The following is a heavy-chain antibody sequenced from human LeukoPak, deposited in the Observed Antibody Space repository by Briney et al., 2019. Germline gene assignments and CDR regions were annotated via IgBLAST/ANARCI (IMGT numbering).Heavy chain of an antibody. V-gene: IGHV4-39*07. J-gene: IGHJ4*02. D-gene: IGHD3-9*01. CDR2: IYYSGST. CDR1: GGSISSYY. Sequence: SETLSLTCSVSGGSISSYYWGWIRQPPGKGLEWIGSIYYSGSTYYNPSLKSRVTISVDTSKNQFSLKLSSVTAADTAVYYCASSYAGYFDWLTQTYYFDYWGQGTLVTVSS. CDR3: ASSYAGYFDWLTQTYYFDY.